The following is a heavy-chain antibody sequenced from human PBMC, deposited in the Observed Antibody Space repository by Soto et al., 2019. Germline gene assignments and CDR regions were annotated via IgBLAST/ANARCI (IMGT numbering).Heavy chain of an antibody. V-gene: IGHV4-31*01. CDR1: GGYISSGGYY. CDR2: IYYSGST. Sequence: QVQLQESGPGLVKPSQTLSLTCTVSGGYISSGGYYWSWIRQHPGKGLEWIGYIYYSGSTYYNPSLKSPVTISVDTSKNQYSLKLSSVTAADTAVDYGARDSGYDYGCVYWGQATLVTVSS. D-gene: IGHD5-12*01. CDR3: ARDSGYDYGCVY. J-gene: IGHJ4*02.